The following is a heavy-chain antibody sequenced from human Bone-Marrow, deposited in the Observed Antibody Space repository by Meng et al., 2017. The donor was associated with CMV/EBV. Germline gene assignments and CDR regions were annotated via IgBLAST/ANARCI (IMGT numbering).Heavy chain of an antibody. CDR3: ARNIAAADFDY. V-gene: IGHV4-38-2*02. CDR1: GYSISSGYY. Sequence: GSLRLSCTASGYSISSGYYWGWSRQSPGKGLEWIGSIYHSGSTYYNPSLKSRVTISVDTSNNQFSLKLSSVTAADTAVYYCARNIAAADFDYWGQGTLVTVSS. J-gene: IGHJ4*02. D-gene: IGHD6-13*01. CDR2: IYHSGST.